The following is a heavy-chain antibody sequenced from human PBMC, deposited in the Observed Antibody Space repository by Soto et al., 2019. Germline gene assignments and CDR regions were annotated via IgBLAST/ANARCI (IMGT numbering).Heavy chain of an antibody. J-gene: IGHJ5*02. V-gene: IGHV4-59*01. D-gene: IGHD6-19*01. CDR2: IYYTGTT. Sequence: SETLSLTCTVSGGPISTFYWSWIRQPPGKGLEWLGYIYYTGTTNYNPSLKSRVTMSVDTSKNQFSLRLSSVIAADTAVYYCARGWSSSDNYFDPWGQGSLVTV. CDR3: ARGWSSSDNYFDP. CDR1: GGPISTFY.